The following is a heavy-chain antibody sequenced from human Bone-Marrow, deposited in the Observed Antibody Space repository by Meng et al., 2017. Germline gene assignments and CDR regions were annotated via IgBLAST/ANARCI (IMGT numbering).Heavy chain of an antibody. D-gene: IGHD3-22*01. J-gene: IGHJ4*02. V-gene: IGHV3-21*04. CDR3: AKDRAHYYDSHLLDY. Sequence: GESLKISCAASGFTFSTYNMNWVRQAPGKGLEWVSSISGGRSYIYYADSMRGRFTISRDNAKNSLYLQMNSLRAEDMALYYCAKDRAHYYDSHLLDYWGQGTLVTVSS. CDR2: ISGGRSYI. CDR1: GFTFSTYN.